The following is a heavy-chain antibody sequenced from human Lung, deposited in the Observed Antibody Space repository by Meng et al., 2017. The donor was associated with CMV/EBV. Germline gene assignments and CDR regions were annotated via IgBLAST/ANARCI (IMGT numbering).Heavy chain of an antibody. CDR1: VGTVSSYA. J-gene: IGHJ6*02. Sequence: SSVXVSXXASVGTVSSYAISWVRQAPGQGLEWMGGIIPIFGPANSAEKFQGRLTIATDESTSTAYMELNGLTSEDTAIYYCAGAHTGSTRFFHYNMDVWGQGTPVTVSS. V-gene: IGHV1-69*05. CDR3: AGAHTGSTRFFHYNMDV. D-gene: IGHD1-7*01. CDR2: IIPIFGPA.